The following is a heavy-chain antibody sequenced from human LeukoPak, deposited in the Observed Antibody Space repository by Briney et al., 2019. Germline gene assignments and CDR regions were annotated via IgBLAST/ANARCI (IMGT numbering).Heavy chain of an antibody. J-gene: IGHJ4*02. D-gene: IGHD1-26*01. CDR1: GYTFTTYG. CDR3: ARGSESYSYFDS. Sequence: GASVKVSCKASGYTFTTYGINWVRQTPGQGLEWMGWISAYNGHTNYPQKLQGRVTMTTDTSTSTAYMELRSLRSDYTAVFFCARGSESYSYFDSWGQGTLVTVSS. CDR2: ISAYNGHT. V-gene: IGHV1-18*01.